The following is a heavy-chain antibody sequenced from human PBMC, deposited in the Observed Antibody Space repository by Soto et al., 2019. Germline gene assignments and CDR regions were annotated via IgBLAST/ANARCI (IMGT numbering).Heavy chain of an antibody. V-gene: IGHV1-69*13. D-gene: IGHD2-15*01. CDR1: GGTFSSYA. Sequence: GASVKVSCKASGGTFSSYAISWVRQAPGQGLEWMGGIIPIFGTANYAQEFQGRVPITADESTSTAYVELSSLRSEDTAVYYCARALCSGGSCRNMYSFDYWGQGTLVTVS. J-gene: IGHJ4*02. CDR3: ARALCSGGSCRNMYSFDY. CDR2: IIPIFGTA.